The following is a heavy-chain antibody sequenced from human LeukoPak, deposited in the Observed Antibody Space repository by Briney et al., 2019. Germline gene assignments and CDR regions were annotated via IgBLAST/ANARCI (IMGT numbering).Heavy chain of an antibody. D-gene: IGHD5-18*01. CDR2: ISTYNGNT. J-gene: IGHJ4*02. CDR1: GYTFTNYG. Sequence: ASVKVSCKASGYTFTNYGISWVRQAPGQGLEWMGWISTYNGNTNYAQKLQGRVTMTTDTSTGTAYMELRSLRSDDTAVYYCARDRGDTATTYYFDYWGQGTLVTISS. V-gene: IGHV1-18*01. CDR3: ARDRGDTATTYYFDY.